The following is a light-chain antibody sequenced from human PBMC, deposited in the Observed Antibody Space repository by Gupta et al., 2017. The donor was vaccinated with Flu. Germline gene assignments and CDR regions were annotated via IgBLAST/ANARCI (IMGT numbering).Light chain of an antibody. CDR3: QQRYTVQNT. CDR2: LAY. Sequence: LHLTQSPSSLSASVGDKVTITCLASQPISVSRTYVNCSQQKPGAANKLLIYLAYTLQSGVTARFSGSESGKDCNSTSSSLQTEDVATYYGQQRYTVQNTFGQGTKVQIK. V-gene: IGKV1-39*01. J-gene: IGKJ2*01. CDR1: QPISVSRTY.